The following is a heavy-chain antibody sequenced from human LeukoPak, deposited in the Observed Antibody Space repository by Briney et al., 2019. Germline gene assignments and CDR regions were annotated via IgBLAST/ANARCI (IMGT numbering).Heavy chain of an antibody. D-gene: IGHD3-22*01. J-gene: IGHJ4*02. CDR1: GYSFTSYW. Sequence: GESLKISCKGSGYSFTSYWIGWVRPMPGKGLEWMGIIYPGDSDTRYSPSFQGQVTISADKSISTAYLQWSSLKASDTAMYYCARRGSYDSSGYYQEYYFDYWGQGTLVTVSS. CDR3: ARRGSYDSSGYYQEYYFDY. CDR2: IYPGDSDT. V-gene: IGHV5-51*01.